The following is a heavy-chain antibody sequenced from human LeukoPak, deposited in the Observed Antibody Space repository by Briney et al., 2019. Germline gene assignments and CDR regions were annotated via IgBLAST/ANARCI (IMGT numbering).Heavy chain of an antibody. D-gene: IGHD6-19*01. CDR3: ATGASGWTSRWFDP. Sequence: ASVKVSCKVSGNTLTELSMHWVRQAPGKGLEWMGGFDPEDGETIYAQKFQGRVTMTEDTSTDTAYMELSSLRSEDTAVYYCATGASGWTSRWFDPWGQGTLVTVSS. CDR1: GNTLTELS. J-gene: IGHJ5*02. CDR2: FDPEDGET. V-gene: IGHV1-24*01.